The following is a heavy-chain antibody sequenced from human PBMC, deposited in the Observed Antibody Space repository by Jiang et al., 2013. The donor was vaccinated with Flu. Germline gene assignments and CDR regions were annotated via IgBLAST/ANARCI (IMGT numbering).Heavy chain of an antibody. J-gene: IGHJ4*02. V-gene: IGHV1-69*01. CDR2: IIPIFGTA. CDR1: YA. D-gene: IGHD6-13*01. Sequence: YAISWVRQAPGQGLEWMGGIIPIFGTANYAQKFQGRVTITADESTSTAYMELSSLRSEDTAVYYCARGGIAAAGTVFDYWGQGTLVTVSS. CDR3: ARGGIAAAGTVFDY.